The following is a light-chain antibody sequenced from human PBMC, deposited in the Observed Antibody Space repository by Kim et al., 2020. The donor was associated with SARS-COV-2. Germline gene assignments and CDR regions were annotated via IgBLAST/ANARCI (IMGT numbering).Light chain of an antibody. J-gene: IGLJ1*01. V-gene: IGLV2-14*01. CDR2: DVN. CDR3: SSYTSSGTV. Sequence: QSALTQPASVSGSPGQSITISCTGTSSDVGGYNYVSWYQQDPGKPPKLMIYDVNKRPSGVSSRFSGSKSGNTASLTISGLQAEDETDYYCSSYTSSGTVFGGGTKVTVL. CDR1: SSDVGGYNY.